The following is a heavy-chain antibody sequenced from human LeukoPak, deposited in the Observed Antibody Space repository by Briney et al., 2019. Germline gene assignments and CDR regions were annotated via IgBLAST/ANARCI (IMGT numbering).Heavy chain of an antibody. CDR2: IDYSGST. CDR1: GCSISSSDYY. J-gene: IGHJ4*02. D-gene: IGHD3-22*01. CDR3: ARDRWDTSGYYSTFDY. V-gene: IGHV4-30-4*08. Sequence: SQTLSLTCTVSGCSISSSDYYWSWIRQPPGKGLEWIGHIDYSGSTYYNPSLKSRVTISLDTSKNQFSLRLTSVTAADTAVYYCARDRWDTSGYYSTFDYWGRGTLVTVSS.